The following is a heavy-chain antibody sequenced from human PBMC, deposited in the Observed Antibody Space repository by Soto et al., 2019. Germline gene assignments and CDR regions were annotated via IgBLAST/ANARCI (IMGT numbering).Heavy chain of an antibody. Sequence: GESLKISCKVSGYIFTNYWINWVRQMPGKGLEWMGIIYPGDSDTRYNPSFQGQITISADKSINTAYLQWSSLKASDSAVYYCASRGDSSTLIDSWGQGTLVTVSS. V-gene: IGHV5-51*01. CDR3: ASRGDSSTLIDS. J-gene: IGHJ4*02. CDR2: IYPGDSDT. D-gene: IGHD6-19*01. CDR1: GYIFTNYW.